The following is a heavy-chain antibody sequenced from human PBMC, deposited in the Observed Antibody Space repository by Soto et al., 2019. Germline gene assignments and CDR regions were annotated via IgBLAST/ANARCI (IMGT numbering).Heavy chain of an antibody. D-gene: IGHD3-16*01. CDR2: INPNSGGT. CDR1: GYTFTGYY. J-gene: IGHJ6*03. Sequence: ASVKVSCKASGYTFTGYYMHWVRQAPGQGLEWMGWINPNSGGTNYAQKFQGWVTMTRDTSISTAYMELSRLRSDDTAVYYCARSRRGDYYYYYMDVWGKGTTFTVSS. V-gene: IGHV1-2*04. CDR3: ARSRRGDYYYYYMDV.